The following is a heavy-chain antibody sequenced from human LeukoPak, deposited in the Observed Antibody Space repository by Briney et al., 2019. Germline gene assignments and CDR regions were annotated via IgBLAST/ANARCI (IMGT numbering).Heavy chain of an antibody. D-gene: IGHD3-3*02. V-gene: IGHV4-39*02. CDR1: DDCLGSGSYF. CDR3: ARIRAARRWFDP. Sequence: SETRSLTCSVADDCLGSGSYFWGWIRQPPGKGLEWIGNIYYTGSTYYNPSLKNRVTISIDSSKNHFSLKLTSVTAADTAVYYCARIRAARRWFDPWGQGTLVTVSS. J-gene: IGHJ5*02. CDR2: IYYTGST.